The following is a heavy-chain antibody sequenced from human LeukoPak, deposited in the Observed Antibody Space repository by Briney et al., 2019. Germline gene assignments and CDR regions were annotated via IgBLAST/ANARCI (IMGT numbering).Heavy chain of an antibody. V-gene: IGHV3-30*18. D-gene: IGHD2/OR15-2a*01. CDR2: ISYDGTNK. Sequence: GRSLRLSCAASGFPFSSYGMHWVRQAPGKGLEWVALISYDGTNKYYGDSVKGRFTISRDNSKNTLYLQINSLRAEDTAVYFCAKDFGGTTYDSCDIWGHGTKVTVSS. CDR3: AKDFGGTTYDSCDI. J-gene: IGHJ3*02. CDR1: GFPFSSYG.